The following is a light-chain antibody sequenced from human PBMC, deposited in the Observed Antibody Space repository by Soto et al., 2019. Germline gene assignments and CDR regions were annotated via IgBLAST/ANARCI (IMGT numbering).Light chain of an antibody. J-gene: IGLJ2*01. CDR2: EVS. CDR1: SSDVGGYNY. V-gene: IGLV2-8*01. CDR3: SSYAGSK. Sequence: QSALTQPPSASGSPGQSVTISCTGTSSDVGGYNYVSWYQQHPGKAPKLMIYEVSKLPSGVPDRFSGSKSGNTASLTVSGLQAEDVADYYCSSYAGSKFGGGTQLTVL.